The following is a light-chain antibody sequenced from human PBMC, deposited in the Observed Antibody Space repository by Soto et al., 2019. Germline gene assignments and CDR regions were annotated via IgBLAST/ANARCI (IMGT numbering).Light chain of an antibody. CDR1: QSVSSSY. CDR2: EAS. CDR3: QQRSNWPWT. V-gene: IGKV3D-20*02. J-gene: IGKJ1*01. Sequence: EIVMTQSPVTLSVSPGERATLSCRASQSVSSSYLAWYQQKPGQAPRLLIYEASSRATGIPARFSGGGSGTVFTLTISRLEPEDFAVYYCQQRSNWPWTFGQGTKVDIK.